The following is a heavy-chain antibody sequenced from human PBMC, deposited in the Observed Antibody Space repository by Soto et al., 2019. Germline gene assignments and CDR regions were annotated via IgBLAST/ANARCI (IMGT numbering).Heavy chain of an antibody. V-gene: IGHV2-5*02. D-gene: IGHD4-17*01. CDR1: GFSLSTYHMG. CDR3: APAGDYDLLTFDH. J-gene: IGHJ4*02. CDR2: IYWDDDK. Sequence: QITLKESGPTLVRPAQTLTLTCDFSGFSLSTYHMGVAWIRQPPGKALEWLALIYWDDDKRYSPSLKDRLAISKGTSSNQVGLTITNVDPGDTATYFCAPAGDYDLLTFDHWGPGTLVTVSS.